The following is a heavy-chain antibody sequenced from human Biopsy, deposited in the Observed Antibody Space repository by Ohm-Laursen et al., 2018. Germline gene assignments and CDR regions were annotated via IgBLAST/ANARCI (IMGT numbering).Heavy chain of an antibody. Sequence: SVKVSCKTSGYTFTSYHVHWVRQATGQGLEWMGWMNPNSGNTGYAQKFQGRVTMTRNTSISTAYMELSSLTSVDTAVYYCARDFNYDGGGSFNFDYWGQGTLVTVSS. V-gene: IGHV1-8*02. CDR1: GYTFTSYH. D-gene: IGHD3-22*01. CDR3: ARDFNYDGGGSFNFDY. J-gene: IGHJ4*02. CDR2: MNPNSGNT.